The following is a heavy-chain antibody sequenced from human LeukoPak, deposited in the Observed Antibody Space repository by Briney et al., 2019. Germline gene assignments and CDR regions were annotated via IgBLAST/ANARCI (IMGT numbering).Heavy chain of an antibody. CDR1: GFTFSSYA. Sequence: GGSLRLSCAASGFTFSSYAMHWVRQAPGKGLEWVAVISYDGSNKYYADSVKGRFTISRDNSKNTLYLQMNSLRAEDTAVYYCARDPDDSSGFTWGQGTLVTVSS. CDR2: ISYDGSNK. J-gene: IGHJ5*02. CDR3: ARDPDDSSGFT. V-gene: IGHV3-30-3*01. D-gene: IGHD3-22*01.